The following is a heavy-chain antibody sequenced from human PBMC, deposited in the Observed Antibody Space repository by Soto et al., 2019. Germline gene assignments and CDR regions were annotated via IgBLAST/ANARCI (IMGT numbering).Heavy chain of an antibody. CDR1: GGTFSSYA. J-gene: IGHJ4*02. CDR3: ARDDYYDSSGFLAY. D-gene: IGHD3-22*01. Sequence: ASVKVSCKASGGTFSSYAISWVRQAPGQGLEWMGGIIPIFGTANYAQKFQGRVTITADESTSTAYMELSSLRSEDTAVYYCARDDYYDSSGFLAYWGQGTLVTVSS. V-gene: IGHV1-69*13. CDR2: IIPIFGTA.